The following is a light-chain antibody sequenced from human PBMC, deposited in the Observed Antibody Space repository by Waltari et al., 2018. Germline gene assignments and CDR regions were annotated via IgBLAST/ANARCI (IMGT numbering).Light chain of an antibody. CDR2: LVS. J-gene: IGKJ1*01. Sequence: DIVMTQSPLSLPVSPGEPASISCRSSQSLLHSSGYTFLDWYLQKPGQSPQLLIYLVSNRASGVPDRFSGSGSGTDFTLKISIVEAEDVGVYYCMQARQTPWTFGQGTKVEIK. CDR3: MQARQTPWT. V-gene: IGKV2-28*01. CDR1: QSLLHSSGYTF.